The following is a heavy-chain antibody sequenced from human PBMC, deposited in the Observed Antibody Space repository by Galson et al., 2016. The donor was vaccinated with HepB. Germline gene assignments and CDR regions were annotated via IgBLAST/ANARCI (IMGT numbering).Heavy chain of an antibody. D-gene: IGHD2-2*01. J-gene: IGHJ4*02. CDR3: ARALLGGGAGGSDTVAVPSAMDH. V-gene: IGHV3-13*01. CDR1: GFIFSDYD. Sequence: SLRLSCAASGFIFSDYDMHWVRQVTGKSLEWVSAIDSAGDTFYPGSVKGRFTISRENAKNSLYLQMNGLRAGDTAVYYCARALLGGGAGGSDTVAVPSAMDHWGQGTLVTASS. CDR2: IDSAGDT.